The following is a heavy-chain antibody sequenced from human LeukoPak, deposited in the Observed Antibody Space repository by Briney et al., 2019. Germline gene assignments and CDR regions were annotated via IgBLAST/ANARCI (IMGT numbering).Heavy chain of an antibody. J-gene: IGHJ6*03. CDR3: AKDPRGSYSRDYYYYMDV. D-gene: IGHD1-26*01. CDR2: IWYDGSNK. V-gene: IGHV3-33*06. Sequence: GRSLRLSCAASGLTFSSYGMHWVRQAPGKGLEWVAVIWYDGSNKYYADSVKGRFTISRDNSKNTLYLQMNSPRAEDAAVYYCAKDPRGSYSRDYYYYMDVWGKGTTVTVSS. CDR1: GLTFSSYG.